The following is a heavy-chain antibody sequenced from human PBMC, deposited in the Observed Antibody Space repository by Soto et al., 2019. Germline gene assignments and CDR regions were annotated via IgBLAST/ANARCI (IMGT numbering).Heavy chain of an antibody. V-gene: IGHV3-23*01. CDR2: ISGSGVST. D-gene: IGHD6-13*01. Sequence: GGSLRLSCAASGFTFSSYAMNWVRQAPGKGLEWVSGISGSGVSTYYADSVKGRFTISRDNSKNTLYLQMNSLRAEDTAVYYCAKDRHASSPDYWGQGTLVTVSS. CDR3: AKDRHASSPDY. J-gene: IGHJ4*02. CDR1: GFTFSSYA.